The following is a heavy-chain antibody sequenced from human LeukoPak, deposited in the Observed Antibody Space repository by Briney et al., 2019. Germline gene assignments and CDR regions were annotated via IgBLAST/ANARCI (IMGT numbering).Heavy chain of an antibody. CDR1: GGSISSSTFY. J-gene: IGHJ4*02. V-gene: IGHV4-39*01. Sequence: PSETLSLTRIASGGSISSSTFYWGWLRQPPGRGVEWIGSVYYSGDIYYSPSLRSRVTISVDTSKNQFSLKMTTVTAADTAVYYCARPSDYDGPFGYWGQGTLVTVSS. CDR2: VYYSGDI. D-gene: IGHD4-23*01. CDR3: ARPSDYDGPFGY.